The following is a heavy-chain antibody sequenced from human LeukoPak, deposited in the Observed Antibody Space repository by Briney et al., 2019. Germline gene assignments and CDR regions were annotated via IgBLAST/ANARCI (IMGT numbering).Heavy chain of an antibody. J-gene: IGHJ6*02. V-gene: IGHV3-9*01. CDR1: GFALHNYA. D-gene: IGHD4-23*01. CDR2: INWNSDTK. Sequence: GGSLRLSCVGSGFALHNYAMHWVRRPPGKGLEWVSAINWNSDTKAYADSVKGRFTISRDRARNSLYLQMDSLRPEDTALYYCAKDTGGNGAYFYAMDVWGQGTSVTVSS. CDR3: AKDTGGNGAYFYAMDV.